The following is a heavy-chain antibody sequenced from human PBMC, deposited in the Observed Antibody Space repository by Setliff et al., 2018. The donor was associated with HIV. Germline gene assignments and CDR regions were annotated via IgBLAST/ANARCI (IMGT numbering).Heavy chain of an antibody. J-gene: IGHJ5*02. CDR3: ARSGGDCSGISCYSLWFDP. V-gene: IGHV3-48*01. CDR1: GFSFSGYS. D-gene: IGHD2-15*01. Sequence: PGGSLRLSCAASGFSFSGYSMNWVRQAPGRGLEWLSYISSSSSTIYYADSVKGRFTISRDNANNVLFLQMNSLRTEDTAVYYCARSGGDCSGISCYSLWFDPWGHGTLVIVSS. CDR2: ISSSSSTI.